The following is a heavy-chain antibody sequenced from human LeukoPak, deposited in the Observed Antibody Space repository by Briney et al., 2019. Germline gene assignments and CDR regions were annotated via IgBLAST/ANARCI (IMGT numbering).Heavy chain of an antibody. CDR2: ISGGTT. CDR3: AKDGDDYDNSGYSSWFDP. D-gene: IGHD3-22*01. Sequence: PGGSLRLSCAASGFTISSYGMSWVRQAPGKGLEWVSSISGGTTYYADSVKGRFTISRDNSKNIVSLQMNSLRAEDTAVYYCAKDGDDYDNSGYSSWFDPWGQGTLVTVSS. CDR1: GFTISSYG. V-gene: IGHV3-23*01. J-gene: IGHJ5*02.